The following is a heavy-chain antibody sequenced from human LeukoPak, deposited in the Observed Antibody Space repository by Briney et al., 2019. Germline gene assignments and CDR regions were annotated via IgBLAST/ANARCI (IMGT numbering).Heavy chain of an antibody. CDR2: IYYSGST. J-gene: IGHJ5*02. Sequence: SETLSLTCTVSGGSISSSSYYWGWTRQPPGKGLEWIGTIYYSGSTYYNPSLKSRVTISVDTSQNQFSLRLSSVTAADTAVYYCARDVDIVATVWFDPWGQGTLVTASS. D-gene: IGHD5-12*01. CDR3: ARDVDIVATVWFDP. V-gene: IGHV4-39*02. CDR1: GGSISSSSYY.